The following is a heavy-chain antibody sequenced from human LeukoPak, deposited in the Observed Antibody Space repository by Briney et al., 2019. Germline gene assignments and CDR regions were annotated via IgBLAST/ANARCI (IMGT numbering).Heavy chain of an antibody. D-gene: IGHD5-24*01. CDR1: GGSISSYY. Sequence: PSETLSLTCTVSGGSISSYYWSWIRQPPGKGLEWIGYIYYSGSTKYNPSLKSRVTISVDTSKNQFSLKLSSVTTADTAVYFCSRDLRWVAGRYAFDIWGQGTMVTVSS. CDR3: SRDLRWVAGRYAFDI. V-gene: IGHV4-59*01. CDR2: IYYSGST. J-gene: IGHJ3*02.